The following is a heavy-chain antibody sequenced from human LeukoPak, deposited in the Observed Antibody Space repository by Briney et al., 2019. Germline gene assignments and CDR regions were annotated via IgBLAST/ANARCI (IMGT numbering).Heavy chain of an antibody. J-gene: IGHJ4*02. CDR1: GYTFTGYY. V-gene: IGHV1-69*06. CDR3: ARWYYYDSSGYYTLDY. D-gene: IGHD3-22*01. Sequence: GASVKVSCKASGYTFTGYYMHWVRQAPRQGLEWMGGIIPIFGTANYAQKFQGRVTITADKSTSTAYMELSSLRSEDTDVYYCARWYYYDSSGYYTLDYWGQGTLVTVSS. CDR2: IIPIFGTA.